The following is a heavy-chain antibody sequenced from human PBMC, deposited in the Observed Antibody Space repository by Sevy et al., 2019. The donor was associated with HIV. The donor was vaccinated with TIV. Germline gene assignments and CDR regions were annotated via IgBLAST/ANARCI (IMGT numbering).Heavy chain of an antibody. CDR1: GFTFSSYS. CDR3: ATPSNRGYYYYMDV. V-gene: IGHV3-48*01. Sequence: GGSLRLSCAASGFTFSSYSMNWVRQAPGKGLEWVSYISSSSGNIYYADSVKGRFTISRDNAKNSLYLQMNSLRAEDTAVYYCATPSNRGYYYYMDVWGKGTTVTVSS. J-gene: IGHJ6*03. CDR2: ISSSSGNI.